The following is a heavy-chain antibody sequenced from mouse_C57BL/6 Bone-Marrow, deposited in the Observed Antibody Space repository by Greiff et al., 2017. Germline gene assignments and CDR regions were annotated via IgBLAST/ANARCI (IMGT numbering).Heavy chain of an antibody. CDR2: IYPGGGYT. D-gene: IGHD2-3*01. CDR1: GYTFTNYW. Sequence: QVQLKQSGAELVRPGTSVKMSCKASGYTFTNYWIGWAKQRPGHGLEWIGDIYPGGGYTNYNEKFKGKATLTADKSSSTAYMQFSSLTSEDSAIYYCARWVYDYDAMDYWGRGTSVTVSS. V-gene: IGHV1-63*01. CDR3: ARWVYDYDAMDY. J-gene: IGHJ4*01.